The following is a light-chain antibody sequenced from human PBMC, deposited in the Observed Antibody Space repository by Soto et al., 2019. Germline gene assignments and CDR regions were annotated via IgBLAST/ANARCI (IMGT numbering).Light chain of an antibody. V-gene: IGKV1-12*01. CDR3: QQTLSFPPT. CDR2: TGS. J-gene: IGKJ1*01. Sequence: DIQMTQSPSSVSASVGDRVTITCRASQAIDSWLAWYQQKPGEAPKLLIFTGSLLHSGVPPRFSGSGSGTDFTLNISSLQPEDFETYYCQQTLSFPPTFGQGTKVDIK. CDR1: QAIDSW.